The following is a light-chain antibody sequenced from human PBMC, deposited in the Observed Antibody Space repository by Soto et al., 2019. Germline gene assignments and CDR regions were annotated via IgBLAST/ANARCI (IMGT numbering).Light chain of an antibody. CDR2: STN. V-gene: IGLV1-47*02. J-gene: IGLJ3*02. CDR1: RSNIGSNY. CDR3: VAWDHSLSGWV. Sequence: QSALTQPHSASATPRQRVTTSCSGSRSNIGSNYVYWYQQLPGTAPKLLMYSTNHRPSAVPDRLSGSKSGTSASLAISGLRSEYEADYYCVAWDHSLSGWVFGGGTKVTVL.